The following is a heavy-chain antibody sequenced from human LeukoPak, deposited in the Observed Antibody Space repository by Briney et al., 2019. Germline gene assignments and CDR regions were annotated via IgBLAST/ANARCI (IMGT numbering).Heavy chain of an antibody. CDR2: ISNDGSNK. J-gene: IGHJ3*02. V-gene: IGHV3-30-3*01. CDR1: GFTFSSYA. CDR3: ASLEGYYYGSGSLDAFDI. D-gene: IGHD3-10*01. Sequence: GGSLRLSCAASGFTFSSYAMHWVRQAPGKGLEWVAVISNDGSNKYYADSVKGRFTISRDNSKNTLYLQMNSLRAEDTAVYYCASLEGYYYGSGSLDAFDIWGQGTMVTVSS.